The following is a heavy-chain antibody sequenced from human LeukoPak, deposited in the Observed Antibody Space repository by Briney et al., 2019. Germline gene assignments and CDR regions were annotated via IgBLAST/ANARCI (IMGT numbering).Heavy chain of an antibody. D-gene: IGHD2-2*01. CDR2: IYTSGNI. V-gene: IGHV4-4*07. CDR1: GGSISSYY. CDR3: AGSRYCSGNSCYDYFCFDY. Sequence: PSETLSLTCTVSGGSISSYYWNWIRQPAGKGLEWIGRIYTSGNINYNPSLKSRVTMSVDTSKNQFSLKLSSVTAADTAMYYCAGSRYCSGNSCYDYFCFDYWGQGTLVTVSS. J-gene: IGHJ4*02.